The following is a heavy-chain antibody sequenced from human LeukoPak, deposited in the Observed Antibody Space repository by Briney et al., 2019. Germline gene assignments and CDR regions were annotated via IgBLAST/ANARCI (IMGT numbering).Heavy chain of an antibody. CDR3: ARHRANYYDSSGYYSDAFDI. D-gene: IGHD3-22*01. Sequence: SETLSLTCTVSGGSISSYYWSWIRQPPGKGLEWIGYIYYSGSTNYNPSLKSRVTISVDTSKNQFSLKLSSVTAADTAVYYCARHRANYYDSSGYYSDAFDIWGQGTMVTVSS. CDR2: IYYSGST. J-gene: IGHJ3*02. V-gene: IGHV4-59*01. CDR1: GGSISSYY.